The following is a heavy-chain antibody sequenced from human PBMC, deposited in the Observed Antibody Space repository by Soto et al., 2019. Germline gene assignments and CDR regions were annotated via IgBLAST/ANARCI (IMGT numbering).Heavy chain of an antibody. CDR3: ERDYAAEDPDV. CDR1: GGSISSGGYY. J-gene: IGHJ6*02. CDR2: IYYSGST. D-gene: IGHD6-25*01. V-gene: IGHV4-31*03. Sequence: SETLSLTCTVSGGSISSGGYYWSWIRQHPGKGLEWIGYIYYSGSTYYNPSLKSRVTISVDTSKNQFSLKLSSVTAADTAVYYCERDYAAEDPDVWGQGTTVTVS.